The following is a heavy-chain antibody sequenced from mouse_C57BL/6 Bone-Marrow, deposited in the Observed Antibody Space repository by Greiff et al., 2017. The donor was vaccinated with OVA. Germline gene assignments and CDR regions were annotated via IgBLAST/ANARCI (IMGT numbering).Heavy chain of an antibody. Sequence: EVMLVESGGGLVQPKGSSKLSCAASGFSFNTYAMNWVRQAPGKGLEWVARIRSKSNNYATYYADSVKDRFTISRDDSESMLYLQMNNLKTEDTAMYYCVRGGYYLYYAMDYWGQGTSVTVSS. CDR3: VRGGYYLYYAMDY. J-gene: IGHJ4*01. CDR1: GFSFNTYA. CDR2: IRSKSNNYAT. D-gene: IGHD2-3*01. V-gene: IGHV10-1*01.